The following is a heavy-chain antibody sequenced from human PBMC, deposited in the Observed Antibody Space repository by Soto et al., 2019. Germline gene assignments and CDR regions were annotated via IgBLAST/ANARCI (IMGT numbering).Heavy chain of an antibody. CDR3: VMVDNVTPTPQDV. Sequence: QVQLVQSGDEVKKPGASVKVSCKASGYIFVNYGIAWVRQAPGQGLEWMGWISPYTGNTHSATKVQGRLTMTTDTSTSTAYTDLGSLTSDDTAVYYCVMVDNVTPTPQDVWGQGTTVTVSS. D-gene: IGHD5-12*01. CDR2: ISPYTGNT. J-gene: IGHJ6*02. V-gene: IGHV1-18*01. CDR1: GYIFVNYG.